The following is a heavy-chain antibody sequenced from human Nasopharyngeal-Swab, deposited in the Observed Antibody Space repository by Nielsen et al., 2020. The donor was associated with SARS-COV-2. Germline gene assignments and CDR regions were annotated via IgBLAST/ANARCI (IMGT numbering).Heavy chain of an antibody. CDR3: AKRPYDYVWGSYRYIPWFDP. Sequence: GESLKISCAASGFTFSSYAMSWVRQAPGKGLEWVSAISGSGGSTYYADSVKGRFTISRDNSKNTLYLQMNSLRAEGTAVYYCAKRPYDYVWGSYRYIPWFDPWGQGTLVTVSS. V-gene: IGHV3-23*01. CDR2: ISGSGGST. J-gene: IGHJ5*02. CDR1: GFTFSSYA. D-gene: IGHD3-16*02.